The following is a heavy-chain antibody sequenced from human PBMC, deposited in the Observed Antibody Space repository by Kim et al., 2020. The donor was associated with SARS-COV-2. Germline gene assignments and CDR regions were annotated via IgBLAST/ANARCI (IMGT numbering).Heavy chain of an antibody. CDR3: ATRTTSWGFDY. V-gene: IGHV3-23*01. Sequence: GGSLRLSCAASGFTFSSYAMSWVRQAPGKGLEWVSTISGSGGSTYYADSAKGRFTISRDISKNTMYLQMNSLRAEDTAVYYCATRTTSWGFDYWGQGTLVTVSS. CDR1: GFTFSSYA. D-gene: IGHD2-2*01. CDR2: ISGSGGST. J-gene: IGHJ4*02.